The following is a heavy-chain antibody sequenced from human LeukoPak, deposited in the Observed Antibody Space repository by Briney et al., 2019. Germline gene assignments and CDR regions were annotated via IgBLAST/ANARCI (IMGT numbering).Heavy chain of an antibody. CDR2: TYYRSKWYN. J-gene: IGHJ6*02. V-gene: IGHV6-1*01. CDR1: GDIFSSHSAA. Sequence: SQTLSLTCAISGDIFSSHSAAWNWIRQSPSRGLEWLVRTYYRSKWYNDYAVSVKSRITINPDTSKNQFSLQLNSVTPEDTAVYYCVTGTYYYYGLDVWGQGTTVTVSS. D-gene: IGHD1-1*01. CDR3: VTGTYYYYGLDV.